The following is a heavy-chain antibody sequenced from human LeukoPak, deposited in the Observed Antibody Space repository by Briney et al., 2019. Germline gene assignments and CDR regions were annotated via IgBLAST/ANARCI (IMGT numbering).Heavy chain of an antibody. CDR3: ARHRDFWGAFGI. CDR1: GGSFSYYY. J-gene: IGHJ3*02. D-gene: IGHD3-3*01. CDR2: IYNSGST. Sequence: SETLSLTCTVSGGSFSYYYWSWIRQPPGKGLEWIGYIYNSGSTSYNPSLKSRVTISVDTSKTQFSLKLSSVTAADTAVYYCARHRDFWGAFGIWGQGTMVTVSS. V-gene: IGHV4-59*08.